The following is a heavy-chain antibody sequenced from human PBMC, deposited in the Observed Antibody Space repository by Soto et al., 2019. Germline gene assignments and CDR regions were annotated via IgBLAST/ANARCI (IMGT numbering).Heavy chain of an antibody. J-gene: IGHJ5*02. D-gene: IGHD3-10*02. Sequence: QVQLQESGPGLVKPSETLSLTCTVSGGSISSYYWSWIRRPPGKGLEWIEYIYYSGSTNYNPSLKSRVTISVDTSKNQFSLKLSSVTAADTAVYYCARTLFGWGILFDPWGQGTLVTVSS. CDR2: IYYSGST. V-gene: IGHV4-59*01. CDR3: ARTLFGWGILFDP. CDR1: GGSISSYY.